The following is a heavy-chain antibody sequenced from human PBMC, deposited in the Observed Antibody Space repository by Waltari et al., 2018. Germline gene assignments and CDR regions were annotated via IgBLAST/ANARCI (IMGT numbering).Heavy chain of an antibody. CDR1: GGSITNDY. CDR3: ARVHGTRSRDRGRFYNSLDY. V-gene: IGHV4-59*01. Sequence: QVQLQESGPGLVKPSETLSLTCTVSGGSITNDYWSWLRQPPGKGLELIGYIYYSGNTNYNPSLQSRVTISVDTSKNQFSLKLRSMTAADTAVYFCARVHGTRSRDRGRFYNSLDYWGLGIQVSVSS. D-gene: IGHD3-10*01. J-gene: IGHJ4*02. CDR2: IYYSGNT.